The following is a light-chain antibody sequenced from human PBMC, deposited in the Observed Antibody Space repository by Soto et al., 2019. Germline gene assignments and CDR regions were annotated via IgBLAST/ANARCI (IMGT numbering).Light chain of an antibody. CDR1: QSISTY. CDR2: AAS. Sequence: DIQMTQSPSSLSASLGDRVTITCRASQSISTYLNWYQQKPGKAPKLLIYAASSLQSGVPSRFSGSGSGTDFTLTISSLQPEDFATYYCQESYSTPYTFGLGTKLEI. J-gene: IGKJ2*01. CDR3: QESYSTPYT. V-gene: IGKV1-39*01.